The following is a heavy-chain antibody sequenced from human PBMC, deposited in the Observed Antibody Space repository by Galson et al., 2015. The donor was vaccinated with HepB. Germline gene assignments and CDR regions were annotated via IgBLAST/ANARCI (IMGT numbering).Heavy chain of an antibody. CDR3: ARGGGYDYIWGSYRLGNYYYYKDV. J-gene: IGHJ6*03. Sequence: ETLSLTRAVYGGSFSGYYWSWIRQPPGKGLEWIGEINHSGSTNYNPSLKSRVTISVDTSKNQFSLKLSSVTAADTAVYYCARGGGYDYIWGSYRLGNYYYYKDVWGQGTTVTVSS. V-gene: IGHV4-34*01. CDR2: INHSGST. D-gene: IGHD3-16*02. CDR1: GGSFSGYY.